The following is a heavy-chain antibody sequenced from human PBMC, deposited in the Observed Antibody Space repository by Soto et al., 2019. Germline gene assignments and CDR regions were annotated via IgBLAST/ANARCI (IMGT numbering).Heavy chain of an antibody. V-gene: IGHV4-31*03. CDR2: IYYSGST. J-gene: IGHJ4*02. CDR1: GGSISSGGYY. CDR3: AREIRYYYDSSGYYQPKYFDY. D-gene: IGHD3-22*01. Sequence: PSETLSLTCTVSGGSISSGGYYWSWIRQHPGKGLEWIGYIYYSGSTYYNPSLKSRVTISVDTSKNQFSLKLSSVTAADTAVYYCAREIRYYYDSSGYYQPKYFDYWGQGPLATASS.